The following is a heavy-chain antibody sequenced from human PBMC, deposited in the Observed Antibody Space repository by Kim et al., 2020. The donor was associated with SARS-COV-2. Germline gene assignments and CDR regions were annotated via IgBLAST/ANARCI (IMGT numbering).Heavy chain of an antibody. CDR1: GGSISSYY. Sequence: SETLSLTCTVSGGSISSYYWSWIRQPPGKGLEWIGYIYYSGSTNYNPSLKSRVTISVDTSKNQFSLKLSSVTAADTAVYYCATPYSGSPNDAFDIWGQGTMVTVSS. CDR2: IYYSGST. V-gene: IGHV4-59*01. CDR3: ATPYSGSPNDAFDI. D-gene: IGHD1-26*01. J-gene: IGHJ3*02.